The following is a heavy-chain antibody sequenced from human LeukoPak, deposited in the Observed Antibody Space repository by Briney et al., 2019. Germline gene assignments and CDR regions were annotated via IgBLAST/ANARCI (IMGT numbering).Heavy chain of an antibody. CDR3: ARRQGYSYGLDYYYMDV. CDR2: ISPGYSDT. J-gene: IGHJ6*03. V-gene: IGHV5-51*01. CDR1: GYSFTSYW. Sequence: GESLKISCKGSGYSFTSYWIGWVRQMPGKGLEWMGIISPGYSDTRYSPSFQGQVTISADKSISTAYLQWSSLKASDTAMYYCARRQGYSYGLDYYYMDVWGKGTTVTVSS. D-gene: IGHD5-18*01.